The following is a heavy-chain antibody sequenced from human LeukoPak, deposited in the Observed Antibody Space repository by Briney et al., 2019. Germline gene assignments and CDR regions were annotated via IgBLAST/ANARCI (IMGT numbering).Heavy chain of an antibody. CDR1: GGSISSYY. D-gene: IGHD3-22*01. Sequence: PSETLSLTCTVSGGSISSYYWSWIRQPPGKGLEWIACISYSGSTKYNPSLKCRVTISVDTSKNQLSLKLSSVTAADTAVYYCAREPGFDSSGYLNWFDPWGQGTLVTVSS. CDR2: ISYSGST. J-gene: IGHJ5*02. V-gene: IGHV4-59*01. CDR3: AREPGFDSSGYLNWFDP.